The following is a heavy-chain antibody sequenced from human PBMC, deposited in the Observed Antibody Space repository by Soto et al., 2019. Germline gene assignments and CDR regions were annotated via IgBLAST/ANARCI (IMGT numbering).Heavy chain of an antibody. Sequence: QLQLQESGPGLVKPSETLSLTCTVSGGSISDDTYYWGWIRQPPGKGLEWIGSMYYSGTASYNPSRNSRVSTSVNTANKQLSLSLTSVTAADTAVYYCARLHCDSPSCVPLDPWGQGTLVTVSS. CDR2: MYYSGTA. D-gene: IGHD6-13*01. CDR3: ARLHCDSPSCVPLDP. V-gene: IGHV4-39*01. CDR1: GGSISDDTYY. J-gene: IGHJ5*02.